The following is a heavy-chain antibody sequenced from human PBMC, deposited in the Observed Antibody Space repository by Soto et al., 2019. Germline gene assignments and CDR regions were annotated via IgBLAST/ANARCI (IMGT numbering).Heavy chain of an antibody. CDR2: INAGNGNT. J-gene: IGHJ6*02. Sequence: GASVKVSCKASGYTFTSYAMYWVRQAPGQRLEWMGWINAGNGNTKYSQKFQGRVTITRDTSASTAYMELSSLRSEDTAVYYCARMGTVTTALYYYYYGMDVWGQGTTVTVSS. V-gene: IGHV1-3*01. D-gene: IGHD4-17*01. CDR1: GYTFTSYA. CDR3: ARMGTVTTALYYYYYGMDV.